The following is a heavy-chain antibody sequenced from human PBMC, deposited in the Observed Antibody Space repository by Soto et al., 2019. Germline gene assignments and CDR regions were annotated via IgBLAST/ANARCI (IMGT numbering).Heavy chain of an antibody. J-gene: IGHJ4*02. Sequence: PSXTLSLTCAVYGGSFSGYYWSWIRQPPGKGLEWIGEINHSGSTNYNPSLKSRVTISVDTSKNQFSLKLNSVTAADTAVYYCARMTFDDYFDYWGQGTLVTVSS. D-gene: IGHD2-21*02. V-gene: IGHV4-34*01. CDR2: INHSGST. CDR3: ARMTFDDYFDY. CDR1: GGSFSGYY.